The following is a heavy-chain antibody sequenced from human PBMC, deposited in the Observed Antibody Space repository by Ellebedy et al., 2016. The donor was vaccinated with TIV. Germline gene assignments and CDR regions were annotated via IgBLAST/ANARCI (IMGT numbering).Heavy chain of an antibody. D-gene: IGHD5-18*01. CDR3: ARGYSYGGYYFDY. V-gene: IGHV1-2*02. Sequence: AASVKVSCKASGYTFTGYYMHWVRQAPGQGLEWMGWINPNSGGTNYAQKFQGRVTMTRDTSTSTVYMELSSLRSEDTAVYYCARGYSYGGYYFDYWGQGTLVTVSS. J-gene: IGHJ4*02. CDR1: GYTFTGYY. CDR2: INPNSGGT.